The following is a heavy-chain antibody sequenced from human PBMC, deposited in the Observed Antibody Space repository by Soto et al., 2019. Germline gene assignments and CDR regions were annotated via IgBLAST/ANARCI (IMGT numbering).Heavy chain of an antibody. V-gene: IGHV4-34*01. CDR1: GGSFSGYS. CDR2: INHSGST. D-gene: IGHD5-18*01. CDR3: AILDTTMINDY. Sequence: PSETLSLTCAVYGGSFSGYSWSWIRQPPGKGLEWIGDINHSGSTNYNPSLKSRVTISEDTSKNQFSLQLNSVTAADTAVYYCAILDTTMINDYWGQGTLVTVSS. J-gene: IGHJ4*02.